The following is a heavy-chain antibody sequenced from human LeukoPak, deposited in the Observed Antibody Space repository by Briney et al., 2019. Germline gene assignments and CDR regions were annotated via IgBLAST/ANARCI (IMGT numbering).Heavy chain of an antibody. Sequence: PSQTLSLTCSVSGGSISSGDYYWSWIRQPPGKGLEWIGSVYYTGSTSYNLSLESRVTISIDTSKNQFSLKLSSVTAADTAVYYCGRYCSATSCYTFDYWGRGILVTVSS. CDR2: VYYTGST. D-gene: IGHD2-2*02. J-gene: IGHJ4*02. V-gene: IGHV4-39*01. CDR1: GGSISSGDYY. CDR3: GRYCSATSCYTFDY.